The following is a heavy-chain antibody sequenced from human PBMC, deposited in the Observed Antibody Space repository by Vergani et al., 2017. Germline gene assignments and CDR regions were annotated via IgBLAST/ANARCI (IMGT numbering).Heavy chain of an antibody. CDR1: GVSISSYY. Sequence: QVQLQESGPGLVKPSETLPLTCTVPGVSISSYYWSWIRQPPGKGLEWIGYIYYSGSTNYNPSLKSRVTISVDTSKNKFSLKLSSVTAADTTVYYCAGATVYYYGSGSYYNSFDAFDIWGQGTMVTVSS. D-gene: IGHD3-10*01. CDR3: AGATVYYYGSGSYYNSFDAFDI. V-gene: IGHV4-59*01. J-gene: IGHJ3*02. CDR2: IYYSGST.